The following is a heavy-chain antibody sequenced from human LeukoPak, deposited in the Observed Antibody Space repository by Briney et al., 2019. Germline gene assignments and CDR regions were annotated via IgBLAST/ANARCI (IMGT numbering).Heavy chain of an antibody. V-gene: IGHV4-59*08. J-gene: IGHJ4*02. CDR3: AGGGLVGGTGTVYFDY. Sequence: SETLSLTCTVSGGSISSYYWSWIRQPPGKGLEWIAYIHHSGSTNSNPSLKSRVTVSLDTSKNQFSLKLTSVTAADTAVYYCAGGGLVGGTGTVYFDYWGQGSLITVSS. CDR1: GGSISSYY. CDR2: IHHSGST. D-gene: IGHD1-26*01.